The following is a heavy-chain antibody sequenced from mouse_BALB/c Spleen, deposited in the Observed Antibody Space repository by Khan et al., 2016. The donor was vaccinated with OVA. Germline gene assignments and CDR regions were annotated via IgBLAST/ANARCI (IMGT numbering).Heavy chain of an antibody. CDR1: GYTFTSYW. J-gene: IGHJ4*01. Sequence: DLVKPGVSVKLSCKASGYTFTSYWINWIKQRPGQGLECIGRIAPGSGSTYYNEMFKGKATLTVDTSSSTADIQLSSLSSEDSAVYFCARSNYYGSSLYAMDYWGQGTSVTVSS. D-gene: IGHD1-1*01. V-gene: IGHV1S41*01. CDR3: ARSNYYGSSLYAMDY. CDR2: IAPGSGST.